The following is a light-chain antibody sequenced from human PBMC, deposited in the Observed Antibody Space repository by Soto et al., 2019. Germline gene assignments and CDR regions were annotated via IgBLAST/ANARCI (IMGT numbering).Light chain of an antibody. Sequence: DIQMTQSPSSLSASVGDRVTITCRASQSISSYLNWYQQKPGKAPKLLIYAASSLQSGVPSRFSGSGSGTDFTLTISSLQPEDFATYYCQQSYSTPPTFGQGTRW. J-gene: IGKJ1*01. CDR3: QQSYSTPPT. CDR2: AAS. CDR1: QSISSY. V-gene: IGKV1-39*01.